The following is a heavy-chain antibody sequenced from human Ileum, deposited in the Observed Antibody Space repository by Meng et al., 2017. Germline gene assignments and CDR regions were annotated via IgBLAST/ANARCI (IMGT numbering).Heavy chain of an antibody. Sequence: QVHLVQSGAEVKKPGASVKVSCQASGYTFSNYAIHWVRQAPGQRLEWMGWINAGDGTTKYSEKFQARVSITRDTSASTGYMELSSLTSEDTAVYHCARSYCSSTSCQYYFDYWGQGTLVTVSS. D-gene: IGHD2-2*01. J-gene: IGHJ4*02. V-gene: IGHV1-3*01. CDR3: ARSYCSSTSCQYYFDY. CDR2: INAGDGTT. CDR1: GYTFSNYA.